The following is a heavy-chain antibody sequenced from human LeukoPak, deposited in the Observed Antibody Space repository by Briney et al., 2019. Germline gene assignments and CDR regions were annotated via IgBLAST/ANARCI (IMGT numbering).Heavy chain of an antibody. CDR2: ISSSSSYI. J-gene: IGHJ3*02. CDR1: GFTFSSYS. D-gene: IGHD6-13*01. CDR3: ARGEQQLGPWAFDI. V-gene: IGHV3-21*01. Sequence: PGGSLRLSCAASGFTFSSYSMNWVRQAPGKGREWVSSISSSSSYIYYADSVKGRFTISRDNAKNSLYLQMNSLRAEDTAVYYCARGEQQLGPWAFDIWGQGTMVTVSS.